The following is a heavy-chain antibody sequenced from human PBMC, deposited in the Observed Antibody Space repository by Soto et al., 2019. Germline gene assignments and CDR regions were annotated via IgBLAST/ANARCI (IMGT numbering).Heavy chain of an antibody. Sequence: ASVKVSCKASGYTFTSYGISWVRQAPGQGLEWMGWISPNNGNTNYAQKFQGRVTMTTDTSISTAYMELSRLRSDDTAVYYCARETSSSWSYFRYNWFDPWGQGTLVTVSS. CDR1: GYTFTSYG. D-gene: IGHD6-13*01. V-gene: IGHV1-18*01. CDR2: ISPNNGNT. CDR3: ARETSSSWSYFRYNWFDP. J-gene: IGHJ5*02.